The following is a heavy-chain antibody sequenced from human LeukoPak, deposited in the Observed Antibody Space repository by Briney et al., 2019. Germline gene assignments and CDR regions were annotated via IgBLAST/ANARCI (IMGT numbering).Heavy chain of an antibody. CDR2: IYSGGST. Sequence: PGRSLRLSCAASGFTVSSNYMSWVRQAPGKGLEWVSVIYSGGSTYYADSVKGRFTISRDNSKNTLYLQMNSLRAEDTAVYYCARDRGAYYYDSGGYYDYWGQGTLVTVSS. CDR1: GFTVSSNY. V-gene: IGHV3-66*01. J-gene: IGHJ4*02. D-gene: IGHD3-22*01. CDR3: ARDRGAYYYDSGGYYDY.